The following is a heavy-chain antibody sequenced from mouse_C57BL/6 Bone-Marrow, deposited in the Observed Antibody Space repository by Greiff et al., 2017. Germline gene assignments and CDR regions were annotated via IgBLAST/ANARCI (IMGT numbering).Heavy chain of an antibody. D-gene: IGHD1-1*01. CDR2: IDPADSET. CDR1: GYTFTSYW. Sequence: QVQLQQPGAELVRPGSSVKLSCKASGYTFTSYWMHWVKQRPLQGLEWIGNIDPADSETHYNQKFKDKATLTVAKSSSTAYMQLRSLTSKGSSVYYCARLYDSIYLWGQGAPLTVSS. J-gene: IGHJ2*01. V-gene: IGHV1-52*01. CDR3: ARLYDSIYL.